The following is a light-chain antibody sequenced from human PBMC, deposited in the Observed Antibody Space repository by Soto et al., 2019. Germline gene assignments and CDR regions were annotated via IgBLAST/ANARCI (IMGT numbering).Light chain of an antibody. CDR3: ASWDDSLNGPV. CDR1: TSNIGSQT. J-gene: IGLJ2*01. V-gene: IGLV1-44*01. Sequence: QSVLTQPPSASGTPGQRVSISCSGSTSNIGSQTVNWYQRRPGTAPKLLIYIDNQRPSGVLDRFSGSNSGTSASLAISGLQSEDAAYYFCASWDDSLNGPVFGGGTKLTVL. CDR2: IDN.